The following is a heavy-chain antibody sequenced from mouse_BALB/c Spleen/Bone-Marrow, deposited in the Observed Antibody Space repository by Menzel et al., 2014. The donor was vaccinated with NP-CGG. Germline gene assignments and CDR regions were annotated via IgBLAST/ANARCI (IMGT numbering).Heavy chain of an antibody. D-gene: IGHD2-14*01. CDR2: ISSGGSYT. CDR1: GFTFSSYA. CDR3: ARAYRXXXXXXXXXDY. V-gene: IGHV5-9-4*01. Sequence: EVQRVESGGGSVKPGGSLKLSCAASGFTFSSYAMSWVRQSPEKRLEWVAEISSGGSYTYYPDTVTGRFTISRDNAKNTLYLEMSSLRSEDTAMYYCARAYRXXXXXXXXXDYWGQGTSVTVSS. J-gene: IGHJ4*01.